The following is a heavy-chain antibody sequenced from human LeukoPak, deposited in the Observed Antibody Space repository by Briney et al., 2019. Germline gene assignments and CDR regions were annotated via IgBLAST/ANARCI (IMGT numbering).Heavy chain of an antibody. V-gene: IGHV1-2*04. D-gene: IGHD3-10*01. CDR1: GYTFTGYY. Sequence: ASVKVSCKASGYTFTGYYMHWVRQAPGQGLEWMGWINPNSGGTNYAQKFQGWVTMTRDTSISTAYMELSRLRSDDTAVYYCARDPGEPPHSDWYFDLWGRGTLVTVSS. J-gene: IGHJ2*01. CDR2: INPNSGGT. CDR3: ARDPGEPPHSDWYFDL.